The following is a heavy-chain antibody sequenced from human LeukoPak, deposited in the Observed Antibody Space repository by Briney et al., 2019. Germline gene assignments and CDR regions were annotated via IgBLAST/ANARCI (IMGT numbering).Heavy chain of an antibody. D-gene: IGHD3-22*01. CDR1: GYTFTGYY. CDR2: INPNSGGT. V-gene: IGHV1-2*02. CDR3: ARGDYYYDSSGYSMYYFDY. J-gene: IGHJ4*02. Sequence: ASVKVSCKASGYTFTGYYMHWVRQAPGQGLEWMGWINPNSGGTNYAQKFQGRVTMTRDTSISTAYMELSRLRSDDTAVYYCARGDYYYDSSGYSMYYFDYWGQGTLVTVSS.